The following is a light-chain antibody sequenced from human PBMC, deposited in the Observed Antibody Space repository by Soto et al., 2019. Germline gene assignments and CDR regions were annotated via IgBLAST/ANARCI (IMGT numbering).Light chain of an antibody. J-gene: IGKJ2*01. CDR2: GAS. V-gene: IGKV3-20*01. Sequence: EIVLTQSPGTLSLSPGERATLSCRASQSVSRSYLAWYQQKPGQAPRLLIYGASTTATGIPDRFSGSGSGTDFTLTISILEPEDFAVYYCQQYGSSPPYTFGQGTNLEIK. CDR3: QQYGSSPPYT. CDR1: QSVSRSY.